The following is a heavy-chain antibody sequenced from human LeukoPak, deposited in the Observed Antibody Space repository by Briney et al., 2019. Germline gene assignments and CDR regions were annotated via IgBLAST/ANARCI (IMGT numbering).Heavy chain of an antibody. V-gene: IGHV3-23*01. J-gene: IGHJ5*02. CDR3: AKHSVSYGDSRPES. CDR1: GFTFSKYA. CDR2: ISDSGGRT. D-gene: IGHD2-21*02. Sequence: PGGSLRLSCAASGFTFSKYAMSWVRQAPGKGLEWVSGISDSGGRTYYADSVKGRFTISRDNSKNTLYLQMNSLRAEDTAVYYCAKHSVSYGDSRPESWGQGTLVTVSS.